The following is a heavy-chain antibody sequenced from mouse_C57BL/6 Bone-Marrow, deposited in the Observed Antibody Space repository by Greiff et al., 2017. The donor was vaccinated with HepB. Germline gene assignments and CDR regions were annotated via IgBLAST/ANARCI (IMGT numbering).Heavy chain of an antibody. CDR2: INPSTGGT. Sequence: EVQLQQSGPELVKPGASVKISCKASGYSFTGYYMNWVKQSPEKSLEWIGEINPSTGGTTYNQKFKAKATLTVDKSSSTAYMQLKSLTSEDSAVYYCARSPIVAHFDYWGQGTTLTVSS. CDR3: ARSPIVAHFDY. D-gene: IGHD1-1*01. CDR1: GYSFTGYY. V-gene: IGHV1-42*01. J-gene: IGHJ2*01.